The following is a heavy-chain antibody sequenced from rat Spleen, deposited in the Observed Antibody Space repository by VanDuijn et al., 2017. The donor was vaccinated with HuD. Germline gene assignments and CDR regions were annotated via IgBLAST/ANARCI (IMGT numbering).Heavy chain of an antibody. Sequence: EVQLVESGGGLVQPGRSLKLSCVASGFTFNNYWMTWIRQAPGKGLEWVASITNTGGNTYYPESVKGRCTISRDNSESTLYLQMDSLRSEDTATYYCARHRLYFYDGSYYHSRVMDAWGQGASVTVSS. D-gene: IGHD1-12*02. CDR1: GFTFNNYW. V-gene: IGHV5-31*01. J-gene: IGHJ4*01. CDR3: ARHRLYFYDGSYYHSRVMDA. CDR2: ITNTGGNT.